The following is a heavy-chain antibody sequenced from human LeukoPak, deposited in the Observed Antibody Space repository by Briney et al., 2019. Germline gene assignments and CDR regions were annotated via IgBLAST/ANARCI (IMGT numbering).Heavy chain of an antibody. V-gene: IGHV3-53*01. J-gene: IGHJ4*02. CDR2: IYSGGST. CDR3: ASGYYYDSSGYYPFDY. Sequence: SGGSLRLSCAASGFTVSSNYMSWVRQAPGKGLEWVSVIYSGGSTYYADSVKGRFTISRDNSKNTLYLQMNSLRAEDTAVYYCASGYYYDSSGYYPFDYWGRGTLVTVSS. CDR1: GFTVSSNY. D-gene: IGHD3-22*01.